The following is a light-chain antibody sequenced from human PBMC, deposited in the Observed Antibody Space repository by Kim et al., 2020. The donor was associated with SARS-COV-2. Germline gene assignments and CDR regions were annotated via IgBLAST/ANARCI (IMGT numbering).Light chain of an antibody. V-gene: IGKV1-33*01. CDR1: QDSNNY. CDR3: HQYDDFT. Sequence: DIQLTQSPSSLSASVGDSVTITCRTDQDSNNYLNWYQHTPGKVPNLLIYDASNLEKGVPSRFSRSGSGTHFTLTISGLRPEDVGTYYCHQYDDFTFGGGTKVDIK. J-gene: IGKJ4*01. CDR2: DAS.